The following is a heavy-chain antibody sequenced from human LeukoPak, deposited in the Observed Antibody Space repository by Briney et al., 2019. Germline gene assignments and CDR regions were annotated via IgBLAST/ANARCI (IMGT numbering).Heavy chain of an antibody. V-gene: IGHV3-20*04. Sequence: PGGSLRLSCAASGFTFDDYAMSWVRQASGEGLEWVSDINWNGGSTSYADSVKGRFTISRDNAKKSLYLQMNSLRAEDTAVYYCAKRMVRGVIGHDAFDIWGQGTMVTVSS. D-gene: IGHD3-10*01. CDR2: INWNGGST. CDR1: GFTFDDYA. CDR3: AKRMVRGVIGHDAFDI. J-gene: IGHJ3*02.